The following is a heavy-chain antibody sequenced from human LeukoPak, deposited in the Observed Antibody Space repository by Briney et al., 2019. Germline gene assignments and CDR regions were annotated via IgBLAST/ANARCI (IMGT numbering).Heavy chain of an antibody. D-gene: IGHD5-24*01. J-gene: IGHJ4*02. CDR1: GGSISSYY. V-gene: IGHV4-59*08. CDR2: IYYSGST. Sequence: SETQSLICTVSGGSISSYYWSWTRQPPGKGLEWVGYIYYSGSTDYHPSLRSRVTMSVDTSKSQFFLKLNSVTATDTAVYYCARARDGDRFAFDYWGQGSLVTVSS. CDR3: ARARDGDRFAFDY.